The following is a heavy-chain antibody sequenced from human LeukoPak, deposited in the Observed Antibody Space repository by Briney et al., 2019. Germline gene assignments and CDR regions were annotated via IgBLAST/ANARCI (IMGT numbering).Heavy chain of an antibody. CDR3: ARDRHYYDSSGYSY. CDR1: GFTFDDYA. CDR2: ISWNSGSI. J-gene: IGHJ4*02. Sequence: PGRSLRLSCAASGFTFDDYAMHWVRQAPGKGLEWVSGISWNSGSIGYADSVKGRFTISRDNAKNSLYLQMNSLRAEDMALYYCARDRHYYDSSGYSYWGQGTLVTVSS. V-gene: IGHV3-9*03. D-gene: IGHD3-22*01.